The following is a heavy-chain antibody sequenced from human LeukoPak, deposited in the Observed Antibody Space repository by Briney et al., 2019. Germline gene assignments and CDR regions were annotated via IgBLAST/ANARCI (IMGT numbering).Heavy chain of an antibody. CDR1: GFTFSSYG. CDR3: ARNLPYCSGGSCYSLNWFDP. V-gene: IGHV3-33*01. CDR2: IRYDGSNK. J-gene: IGHJ5*02. Sequence: PGGSLRLSCAASGFTFSSYGMHWVRQAPGKGLEWVAVIRYDGSNKYYADSVKGRFTISRDNSKNTLYLQMNSLRAEDTAVYYCARNLPYCSGGSCYSLNWFDPWGQGTLVTVSS. D-gene: IGHD2-15*01.